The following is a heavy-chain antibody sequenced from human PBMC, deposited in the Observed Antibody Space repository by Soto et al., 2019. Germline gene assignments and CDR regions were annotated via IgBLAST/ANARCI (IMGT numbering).Heavy chain of an antibody. CDR2: FSAGGRA. CDR1: GFSFSNYA. J-gene: IGHJ4*02. D-gene: IGHD4-17*01. Sequence: EVQLLESGGGLVQPGGSLRLSCEASGFSFSNYALSWVRQSPGKGLEWVSTFSAGGRAYYADSVKGRFTIAKDTSKNTLHLQASSLRAEATAVYYCAKESMPEHYGDTLFDYWGQGTRVTVSS. CDR3: AKESMPEHYGDTLFDY. V-gene: IGHV3-23*01.